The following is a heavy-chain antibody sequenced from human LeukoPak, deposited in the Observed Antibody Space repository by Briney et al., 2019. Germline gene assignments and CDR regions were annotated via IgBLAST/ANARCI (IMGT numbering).Heavy chain of an antibody. CDR3: ARGGRTTVTLDD. V-gene: IGHV4-4*07. Sequence: SETLSLTSTVSGGSISSYYWSWIRQPAGKGLEWIGRIYTSGSTNYNPSLKSRVTISVDKSKNQFSLKLSSVTAADTAVYYCARGGRTTVTLDDWGQGTLVTVSS. CDR1: GGSISSYY. CDR2: IYTSGST. D-gene: IGHD4-17*01. J-gene: IGHJ4*01.